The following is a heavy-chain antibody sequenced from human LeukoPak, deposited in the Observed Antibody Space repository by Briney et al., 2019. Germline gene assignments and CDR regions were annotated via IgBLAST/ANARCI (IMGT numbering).Heavy chain of an antibody. J-gene: IGHJ3*02. D-gene: IGHD3-22*01. CDR3: AKVLYYYDSSGYYPDAFDI. V-gene: IGHV3-23*01. CDR1: GFTFSSYV. CDR2: ISGSGGST. Sequence: GGSPRLSCAASGFTFSSYVMSWVRQAPGKGLEWVSAISGSGGSTYYADSVKGRFTISRDNSKNTLYLQMNSLRAEDTAVYYCAKVLYYYDSSGYYPDAFDIWGQGTMVTVSS.